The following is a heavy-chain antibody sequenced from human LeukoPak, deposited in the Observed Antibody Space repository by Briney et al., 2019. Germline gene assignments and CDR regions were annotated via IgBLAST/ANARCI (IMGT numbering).Heavy chain of an antibody. V-gene: IGHV1-18*01. CDR1: GYTFTSYG. D-gene: IGHD3-22*01. CDR3: ARAERPHITMISLVDY. CDR2: ISAYNGNT. J-gene: IGHJ4*02. Sequence: GASVKVSCKASGYTFTSYGISWVRQAPGQGLEWMGWISAYNGNTNYAQKLQGRVTMTRDTSISTAYMELSRLRSDDTAVYYCARAERPHITMISLVDYWGQGTLVTVSS.